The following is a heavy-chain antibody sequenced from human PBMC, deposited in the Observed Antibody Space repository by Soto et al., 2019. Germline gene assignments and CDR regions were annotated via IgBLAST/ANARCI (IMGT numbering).Heavy chain of an antibody. D-gene: IGHD6-13*01. V-gene: IGHV4-34*01. CDR1: GGSFSGYY. Sequence: PSETLSLTCAVYGGSFSGYYWSWIRQPPGKGLEWIGEINHSGSTNYNPSLKSRVTISVDTSKNQFSLKLSSVTAADTAVYYCARCGLSSSSCWFDPWGQGTLVTVSS. CDR3: ARCGLSSSSCWFDP. J-gene: IGHJ5*02. CDR2: INHSGST.